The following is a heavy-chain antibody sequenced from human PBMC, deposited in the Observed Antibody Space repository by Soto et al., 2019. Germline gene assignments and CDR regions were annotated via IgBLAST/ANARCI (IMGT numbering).Heavy chain of an antibody. D-gene: IGHD1-1*01. V-gene: IGHV1-69*01. CDR2: IISIFGTA. CDR3: AAPIWNGVGHDAFDL. J-gene: IGHJ3*01. CDR1: GGTFSSYA. Sequence: WASVNVSCKASGGTFSSYAISWVRQAPGQGLEWMGGIISIFGTANYAQKFQGRVTITADESTSTAYMELSSLGSEDTAVYYCAAPIWNGVGHDAFDLWGQGTMVTVSS.